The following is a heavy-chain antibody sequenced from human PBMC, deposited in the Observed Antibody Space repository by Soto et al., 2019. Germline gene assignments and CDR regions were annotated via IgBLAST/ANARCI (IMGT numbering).Heavy chain of an antibody. V-gene: IGHV1-18*01. CDR2: IGPYDRKT. J-gene: IGHJ4*02. CDR1: GYTFSNYG. CDR3: ARDPSGDVVPVASDS. Sequence: HVQLVQSGAEVKTPGASVKVSCRTSGYTFSNYGISWVRQAPGQGLEWMGWIGPYDRKTDYAQNFQGRVTMTADTSTSTAYMELRSLRSDDTAVYYCARDPSGDVVPVASDSWGQGTLVTVSS. D-gene: IGHD2-2*01.